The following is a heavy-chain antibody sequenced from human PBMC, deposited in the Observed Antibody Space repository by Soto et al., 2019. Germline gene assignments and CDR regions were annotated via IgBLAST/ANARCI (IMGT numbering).Heavy chain of an antibody. CDR3: ARLDDYNSGYTGRGWIDH. CDR2: VSYPEDT. D-gene: IGHD4-4*01. CDR1: GGSINSYF. Sequence: SETLSLTCTVSGGSINSYFWTWIRQSPGQGLQWIGSVSYPEDTDYNPSLKGRVTMSMDASRNQFSLKLTSVTAADTATYFCARLDDYNSGYTGRGWIDHWGQGSLVTVSS. V-gene: IGHV4-59*08. J-gene: IGHJ4*02.